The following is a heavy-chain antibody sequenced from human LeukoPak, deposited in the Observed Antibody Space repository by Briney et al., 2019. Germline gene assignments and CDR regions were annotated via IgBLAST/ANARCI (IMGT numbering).Heavy chain of an antibody. CDR2: ISNNGGDT. D-gene: IGHD2-2*01. CDR3: ARVVGGGNFDY. V-gene: IGHV3-64*02. Sequence: GGSLRLSCAASGFTLSSYSMHWVRQAPGKGLEYVSAISNNGGDTYYADSVKGRFTISRDNSKNTLYLQMGSLRAEDMAVYYCARVVGGGNFDYWGQGILVTVSS. J-gene: IGHJ4*02. CDR1: GFTLSSYS.